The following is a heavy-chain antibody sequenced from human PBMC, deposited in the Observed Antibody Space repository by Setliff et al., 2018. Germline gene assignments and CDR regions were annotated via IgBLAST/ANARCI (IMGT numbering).Heavy chain of an antibody. CDR2: IYTTWST. J-gene: IGHJ4*02. CDR1: GGSISNTYYY. CDR3: ARTGTYRYFDS. Sequence: SETLSLTCTVSGGSISNTYYYWSWIRQPAGKGLEWIGRIYTTWSTNYNPSLKSRVTISLDTSKNQFSLKLTSVTASDTAVYYCARTGTYRYFDSWGQGIRVTVSS. D-gene: IGHD1-7*01. V-gene: IGHV4-61*02.